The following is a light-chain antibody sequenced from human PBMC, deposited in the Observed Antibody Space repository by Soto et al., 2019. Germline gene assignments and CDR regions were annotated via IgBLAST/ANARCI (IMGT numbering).Light chain of an antibody. CDR1: SRDVGGYNF. CDR2: EVS. CDR3: SSHTSLNTRV. V-gene: IGLV2-14*01. J-gene: IGLJ1*01. Sequence: QSVLTQPASVSGSPGQSVAIPCTGTSRDVGGYNFVSWYQQHPGKAPKLMIHEVSNRPSGVSDRFSGSKSGNTASLTISGLQADDEADYYCSSHTSLNTRVFGTGTKVTVL.